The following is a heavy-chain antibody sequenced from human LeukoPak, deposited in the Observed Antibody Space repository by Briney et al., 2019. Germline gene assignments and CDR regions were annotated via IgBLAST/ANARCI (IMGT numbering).Heavy chain of an antibody. J-gene: IGHJ4*02. CDR2: ITGSGGAT. V-gene: IGHV3-23*01. CDR3: AKRGSDFRALEY. Sequence: GGSLRLSCAASRFAFSNYVMNWVRQPPGKGLEWVSSITGSGGATYYADSMKGRFTISRDNSENTLYPQMTSLKAEDTAVYYCAKRGSDFRALEYWGQGTLVTVSS. CDR1: RFAFSNYV. D-gene: IGHD3-3*01.